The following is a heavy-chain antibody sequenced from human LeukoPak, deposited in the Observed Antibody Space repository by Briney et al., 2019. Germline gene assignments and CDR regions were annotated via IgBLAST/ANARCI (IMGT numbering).Heavy chain of an antibody. CDR3: ARQDCRGGYSSNWISWHFDL. CDR2: IYYSGTT. Sequence: SETLSLTCTVTGGSISSSSYYWGWIRQPPGKGLEWIGSIYYSGTTYYNPSLESRVTISEDTSKNQFSLMLRSVTAADTAVYYCARQDCRGGYSSNWISWHFDLWGRGTLVTVSS. V-gene: IGHV4-39*01. D-gene: IGHD2-15*01. J-gene: IGHJ2*01. CDR1: GGSISSSSYY.